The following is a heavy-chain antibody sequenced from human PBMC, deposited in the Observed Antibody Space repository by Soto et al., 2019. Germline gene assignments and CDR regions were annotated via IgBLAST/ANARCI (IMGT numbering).Heavy chain of an antibody. Sequence: GGSLRLSCAASGFTVSSNYMSWVRQAPGKGLEWVSAISGSGGSTYYADSVKGRFTISRDNSKNTLYLQMNSLRAEDTAVYYCAKDLSVAATPALFDYWGQGTLVTVSS. CDR2: ISGSGGST. D-gene: IGHD2-15*01. V-gene: IGHV3-23*01. CDR3: AKDLSVAATPALFDY. CDR1: GFTVSSNY. J-gene: IGHJ4*02.